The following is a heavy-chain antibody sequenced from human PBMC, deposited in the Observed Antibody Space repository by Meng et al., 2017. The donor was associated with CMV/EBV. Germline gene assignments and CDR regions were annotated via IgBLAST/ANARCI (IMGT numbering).Heavy chain of an antibody. V-gene: IGHV3-30*02. D-gene: IGHD4-17*01. J-gene: IGHJ3*02. CDR3: ARQGYGDYPGAFDI. CDR1: GFTFSSYG. CDR2: IRYDGSNK. Sequence: GESLKISCAASGFTFSSYGMHWVRQAPGKGLEWVAFIRYDGSNKYYADSVKGRFTISRDNSKNTLYLQMNSLSAEDTAVYYCARQGYGDYPGAFDIWGQGTMVTVSS.